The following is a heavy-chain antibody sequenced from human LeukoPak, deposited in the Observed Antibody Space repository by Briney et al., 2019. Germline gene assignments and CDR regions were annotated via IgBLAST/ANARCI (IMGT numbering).Heavy chain of an antibody. CDR2: IWYDGSNK. J-gene: IGHJ4*02. D-gene: IGHD1-26*01. Sequence: GGSLRLSCAASGFTFSSYGMHWVRQAPGKGLEWVAVIWYDGSNKYYADSVKGRFTISRDNSKNTLYLQMNSLRAEDTAVYYCARYESGSPKYYFDYWGQGTLVTVSS. CDR1: GFTFSSYG. CDR3: ARYESGSPKYYFDY. V-gene: IGHV3-33*01.